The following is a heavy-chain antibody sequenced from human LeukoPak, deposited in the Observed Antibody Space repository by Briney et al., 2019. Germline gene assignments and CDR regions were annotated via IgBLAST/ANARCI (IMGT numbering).Heavy chain of an antibody. CDR2: ISYDGSNK. CDR3: ARGYDFWSGPDL. J-gene: IGHJ5*02. D-gene: IGHD3-3*01. CDR1: GFTFSSYA. Sequence: GGSLRLSCAASGFTFSSYAMHWVRQAPGKGLEWVAVISYDGSNKYYADSVKGRFTISRDNSKNTLYLQMNSLRAEDTAVYYCARGYDFWSGPDLWGQGTLVTVSS. V-gene: IGHV3-30-3*01.